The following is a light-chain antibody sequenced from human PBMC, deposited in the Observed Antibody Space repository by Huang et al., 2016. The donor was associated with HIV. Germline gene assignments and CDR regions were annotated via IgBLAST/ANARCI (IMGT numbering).Light chain of an antibody. CDR2: DAS. J-gene: IGKJ4*01. V-gene: IGKV3-11*01. CDR3: QQRRNWPLLT. CDR1: QSVSNY. Sequence: EIVLTQSPATLSLSPGERATLSCRASQSVSNYLAWYQQKPGQAPRLLLYDASNRATGIPARFSGSGSGTDFTLTISSLEPEDFAVYYCQQRRNWPLLTFGGGTKVEIK.